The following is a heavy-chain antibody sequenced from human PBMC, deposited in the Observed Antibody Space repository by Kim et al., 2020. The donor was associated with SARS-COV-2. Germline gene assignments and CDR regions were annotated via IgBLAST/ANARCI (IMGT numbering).Heavy chain of an antibody. V-gene: IGHV4-34*01. J-gene: IGHJ6*02. CDR3: ARAYYDFWSGYYLCMDV. CDR1: GGSFSGYY. CDR2: INHSGST. Sequence: SETLSLTCAVYGGSFSGYYWSWIRQPPGKGLEWIGEINHSGSTNYNPSLKSRVTISVDTSKNQFSLKLSSVTAADTAVHYCARAYYDFWSGYYLCMDVWGQGTTVTVSS. D-gene: IGHD3-3*01.